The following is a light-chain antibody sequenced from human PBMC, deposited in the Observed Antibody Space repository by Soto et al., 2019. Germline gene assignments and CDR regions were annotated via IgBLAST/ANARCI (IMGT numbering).Light chain of an antibody. J-gene: IGLJ1*01. CDR2: DDS. CDR3: QVWHSTNDHYV. Sequence: SYELTQPPSVSVAPGQTASITCGGDNIGNQDVHWYQQRPGRAPLLVVFDDSDRPSGIPDRFSGSNSGNTATLTISRVEVGDEADYYCQVWHSTNDHYVFGTGTKLTVL. V-gene: IGLV3-21*02. CDR1: NIGNQD.